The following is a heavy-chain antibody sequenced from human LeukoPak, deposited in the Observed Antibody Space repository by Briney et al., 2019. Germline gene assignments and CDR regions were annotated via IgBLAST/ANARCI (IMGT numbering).Heavy chain of an antibody. CDR3: ARPGIAVAGEFFDY. V-gene: IGHV3-21*01. CDR1: GFTFSSYS. J-gene: IGHJ4*02. D-gene: IGHD6-19*01. Sequence: GGSLRLSCAASGFTFSSYSMNWVRQAPGGGLEWVSFIRSSSSYIYYADSVKGRFTISRDNAKNSLYLQMNSLRAEDTAVYYCARPGIAVAGEFFDYWGQGTLVTVSS. CDR2: IRSSSSYI.